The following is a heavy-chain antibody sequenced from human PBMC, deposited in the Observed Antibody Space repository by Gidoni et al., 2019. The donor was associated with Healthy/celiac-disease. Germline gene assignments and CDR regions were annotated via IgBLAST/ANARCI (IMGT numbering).Heavy chain of an antibody. V-gene: IGHV1-69*04. CDR3: ARGYSSLLTTGY. J-gene: IGHJ4*02. D-gene: IGHD6-19*01. Sequence: NYAQKFQGRVTITADKSTSTAYMELSSLRSEDTAVYYCARGYSSLLTTGYWDQGTLVTVSS.